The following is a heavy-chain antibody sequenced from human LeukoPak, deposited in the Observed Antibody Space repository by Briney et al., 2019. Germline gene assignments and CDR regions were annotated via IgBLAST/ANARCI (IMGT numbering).Heavy chain of an antibody. D-gene: IGHD1-26*01. V-gene: IGHV3-15*01. J-gene: IGHJ3*02. CDR1: GFTFSNAW. CDR2: IKSKTDGGTT. Sequence: GGSLGLSCAASGFTFSNAWMSWVRQAPGKGLEWVGRIKSKTDGGTTDYAAPVKGRFTISRDDSKNTLYLQMNSLKTEDTAVYYCTRSGSYNDAFDIWGQGTMVTVSS. CDR3: TRSGSYNDAFDI.